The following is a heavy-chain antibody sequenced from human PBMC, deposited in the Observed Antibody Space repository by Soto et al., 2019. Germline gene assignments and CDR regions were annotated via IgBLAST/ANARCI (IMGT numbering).Heavy chain of an antibody. V-gene: IGHV3-23*01. CDR2: ITSSGGSA. CDR3: ASRLPFEY. CDR1: GFTFRSYG. J-gene: IGHJ4*02. Sequence: GGSLRLSCAASGFTFRSYGRNWVRQAPGKGLEWVSGITSSGGSAYYADSVRGRLTISRDNSKNTLYLLLNSLRADDTAVYYCASRLPFEYWGQGTLVTVSS.